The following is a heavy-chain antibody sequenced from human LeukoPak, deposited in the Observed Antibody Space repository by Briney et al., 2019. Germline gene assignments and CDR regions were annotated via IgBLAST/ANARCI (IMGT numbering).Heavy chain of an antibody. V-gene: IGHV1-2*02. CDR1: GYTFTGFY. Sequence: GASVKVSCKASGYTFTGFYMHWVRQAPGQGLEWMGWINPNSGGTNYAQKFQGRVTMTRDTSISTAYMELSRLRSDDTAVYYCARDGRKRGYSYGPRTGNWFDPWGQGTLVTVSS. D-gene: IGHD5-18*01. CDR3: ARDGRKRGYSYGPRTGNWFDP. J-gene: IGHJ5*02. CDR2: INPNSGGT.